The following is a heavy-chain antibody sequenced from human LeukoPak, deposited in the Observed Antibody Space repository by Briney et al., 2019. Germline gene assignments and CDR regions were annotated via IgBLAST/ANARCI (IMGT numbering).Heavy chain of an antibody. J-gene: IGHJ4*02. Sequence: SETLSLTCTVSGGSISSYYWSWIRQPPGKGLEWIGYIYYSGSTNYNPSLKSRVTISVDTSKNQFSLKLTSVTAADTSVYYCARQTGSGLFILPGGQGTLVTVSS. V-gene: IGHV4-59*08. CDR1: GGSISSYY. D-gene: IGHD3/OR15-3a*01. CDR3: ARQTGSGLFILP. CDR2: IYYSGST.